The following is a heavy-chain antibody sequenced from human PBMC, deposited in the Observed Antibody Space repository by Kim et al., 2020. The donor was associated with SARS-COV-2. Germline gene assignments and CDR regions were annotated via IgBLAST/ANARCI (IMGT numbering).Heavy chain of an antibody. CDR1: GFTFSSYN. CDR3: ARVAGAKSYYYYGMDV. V-gene: IGHV3-48*02. J-gene: IGHJ6*02. Sequence: GGSLRLSCAASGFTFSSYNMNWVRQAPGKGLEWVSYISSDGATIYYADSVKGRFTISRDNAKNSVYLQMNSLRDEDTAVFYCARVAGAKSYYYYGMDVWGQGTTVTVSS. CDR2: ISSDGATI.